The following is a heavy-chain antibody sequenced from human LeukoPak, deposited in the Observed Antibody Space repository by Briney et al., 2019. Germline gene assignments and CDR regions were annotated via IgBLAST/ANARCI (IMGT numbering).Heavy chain of an antibody. Sequence: GGSLRLSCAPSIGFTLRNYAIHWVRQAPGKGLEWVAVISIDGSRQHYADFLVGRFTISRDNSKNTVSLQMSCLRTEDTAVYFCAREQGGSGWSGFDYWGQGTLVTVSS. J-gene: IGHJ4*02. CDR2: ISIDGSRQ. V-gene: IGHV3-30*15. CDR1: GFTLRNYA. D-gene: IGHD6-19*01. CDR3: AREQGGSGWSGFDY.